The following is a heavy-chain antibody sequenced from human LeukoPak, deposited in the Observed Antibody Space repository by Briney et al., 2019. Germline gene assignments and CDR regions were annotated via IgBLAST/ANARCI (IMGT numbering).Heavy chain of an antibody. CDR3: AKPTWGDGDSSGWSAFDY. J-gene: IGHJ4*02. D-gene: IGHD6-19*01. Sequence: PGGSLRLSCTASGFTFSNYAMSWVRQAPGKGLEWVSDISGSGGSTYYADSVKGRFTVSRDNSKNTLYLQVSSLRAEDTAVYYCAKPTWGDGDSSGWSAFDYWGQGTLVTASS. CDR2: ISGSGGST. V-gene: IGHV3-23*01. CDR1: GFTFSNYA.